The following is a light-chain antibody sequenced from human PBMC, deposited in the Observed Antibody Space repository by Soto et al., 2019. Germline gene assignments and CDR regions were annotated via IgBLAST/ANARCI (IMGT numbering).Light chain of an antibody. V-gene: IGKV3-20*01. CDR2: GAS. J-gene: IGKJ4*01. CDR1: QSISTSY. CDR3: QQYGDSIT. Sequence: EIVLTQSPGTLSLSPGERATLSCRASQSISTSYLAWYQQKPGQAPRLLIYGASTRATGIPDRFTGRGSGTDFSLTISRLEPEDFAVYYCQQYGDSITFGGGTKVDIK.